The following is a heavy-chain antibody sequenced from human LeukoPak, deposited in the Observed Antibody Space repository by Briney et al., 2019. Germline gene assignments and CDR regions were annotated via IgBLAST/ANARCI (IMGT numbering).Heavy chain of an antibody. D-gene: IGHD3-22*01. CDR2: IWYDGSKT. Sequence: GTSLRLSCAASGFTFTTYGFHWVRQAPGKGLEWVALIWYDGSKTDYADSVKGRFTISRDSSKNTLYLQMNSLTTEDTAVYYCTRDYYYDSSGHKGDDAFESWGQGTMVTVSS. J-gene: IGHJ3*02. CDR1: GFTFTTYG. V-gene: IGHV3-33*01. CDR3: TRDYYYDSSGHKGDDAFES.